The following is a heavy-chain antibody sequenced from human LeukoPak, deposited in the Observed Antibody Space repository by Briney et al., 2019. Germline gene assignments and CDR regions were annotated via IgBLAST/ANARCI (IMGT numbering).Heavy chain of an antibody. V-gene: IGHV3-9*01. CDR1: GFTFDDYA. D-gene: IGHD6-13*01. CDR2: ISWNSGSI. J-gene: IGHJ5*02. Sequence: GGSLRLSCAASGFTFDDYAMHWVRQAPGKGLEWVSGISWNSGSIGYADSVKGRFTISRDNAKNSLYLQMNSLRAEDTAVYYCARETQQLGNWFDPWGQGTLVTVSS. CDR3: ARETQQLGNWFDP.